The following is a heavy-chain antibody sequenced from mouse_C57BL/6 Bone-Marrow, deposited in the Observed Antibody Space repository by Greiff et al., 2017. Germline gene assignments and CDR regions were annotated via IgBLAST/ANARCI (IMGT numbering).Heavy chain of an antibody. CDR3: ARSYDYDDYTMYY. V-gene: IGHV1-64*01. CDR1: GYTFTNYW. J-gene: IGHJ4*01. CDR2: MHPNGGSP. D-gene: IGHD2-4*01. Sequence: QVQLQQPGAELVKPGASVKLSCKASGYTFTNYWMHWVQQRPGQGLEWIGMMHPNGGSPDYNEKFKSEATLSVDKSSRTAYMELSSLTSEDSAVYYCARSYDYDDYTMYYWGQGTSVTVSS.